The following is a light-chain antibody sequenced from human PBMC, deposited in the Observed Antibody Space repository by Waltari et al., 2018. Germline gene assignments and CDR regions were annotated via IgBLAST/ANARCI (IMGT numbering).Light chain of an antibody. Sequence: DIQMTQSPSTLSASVGDKVTIPCRASQSISSRLAWYQQKPGKAPKFLIYRASDLESGVPSRFSGSGSGTEFTLTITGLQPEDFATYHCQQYDTYSRTFGQGTRIEV. J-gene: IGKJ1*01. V-gene: IGKV1-5*03. CDR1: QSISSR. CDR3: QQYDTYSRT. CDR2: RAS.